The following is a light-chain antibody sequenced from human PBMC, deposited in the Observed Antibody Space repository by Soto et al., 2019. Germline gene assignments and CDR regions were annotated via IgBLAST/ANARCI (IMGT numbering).Light chain of an antibody. CDR2: GAS. J-gene: IGKJ2*01. CDR1: QSISSSF. CDR3: QQYDT. Sequence: IVLTQSPGTLSLSPGESATLSCRASQSISSSFLAWYQQRPGQSPRLLIFGASSRATGIPDRFSGSGSGTDFTLTISRLEPEDFAVYYCQQYDTVGQGTKLEIK. V-gene: IGKV3-20*01.